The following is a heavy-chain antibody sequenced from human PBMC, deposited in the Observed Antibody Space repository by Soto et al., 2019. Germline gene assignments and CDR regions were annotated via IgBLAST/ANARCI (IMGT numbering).Heavy chain of an antibody. D-gene: IGHD3-22*01. Sequence: SVKVSCKASGGTFSSYAISWVRQAPGQGLEWMGGIIPIFGTANYAQKFQGRVTITADESTSTAYMELSSLRSEDTAVYYCASYYDSSGYRFDYWGQGTLVTVSS. J-gene: IGHJ4*02. V-gene: IGHV1-69*13. CDR3: ASYYDSSGYRFDY. CDR1: GGTFSSYA. CDR2: IIPIFGTA.